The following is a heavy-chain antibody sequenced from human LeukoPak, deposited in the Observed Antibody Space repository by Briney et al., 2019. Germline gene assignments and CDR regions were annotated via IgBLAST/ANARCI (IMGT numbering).Heavy chain of an antibody. J-gene: IGHJ4*02. CDR2: INAGNGNT. CDR1: GYTFTSYA. V-gene: IGHV1-3*01. CDR3: ASGYSSSWFHFDY. Sequence: GASVKVSCKASGYTFTSYAMHWVRQAPGQRLEWMGWINAGNGNTKFSQKFQGRVTIARDTSASTAYMELSRLRSDDTAVYYCASGYSSSWFHFDYWGQGTLVTVSS. D-gene: IGHD6-13*01.